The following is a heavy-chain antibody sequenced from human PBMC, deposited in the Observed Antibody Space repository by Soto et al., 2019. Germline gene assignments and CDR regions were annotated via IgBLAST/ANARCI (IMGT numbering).Heavy chain of an antibody. CDR1: GGSISSYY. D-gene: IGHD5-18*01. J-gene: IGHJ4*02. V-gene: IGHV4-59*12. CDR2: IYYTGST. Sequence: SETLSLTCAVSGGSISSYYWSCIRQPPGKGLEWIGYIYYTGSTNYSPSLKSRVTISADKSISTAYLQWSSLKASDTAMYYCAATRGFSHGYVDFWGQGSLVTVSS. CDR3: AATRGFSHGYVDF.